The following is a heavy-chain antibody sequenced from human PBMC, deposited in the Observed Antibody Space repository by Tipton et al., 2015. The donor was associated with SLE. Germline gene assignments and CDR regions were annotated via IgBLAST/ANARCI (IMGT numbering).Heavy chain of an antibody. J-gene: IGHJ4*02. CDR1: GGSISGRTYY. Sequence: TLSLTCRVYGGSISGRTYYWGWVRQPPGKGLEWIGSVYFTGSTYYNPSLQSRVTTSIDTSSNQFSLRLTSVTAADTAVYYCARGYSSTPINWGQGALVTVSS. CDR3: ARGYSSTPIN. V-gene: IGHV4-39*07. D-gene: IGHD6-13*01. CDR2: VYFTGST.